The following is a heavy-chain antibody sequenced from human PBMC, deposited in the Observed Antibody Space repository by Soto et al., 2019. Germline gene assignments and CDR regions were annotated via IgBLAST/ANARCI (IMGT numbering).Heavy chain of an antibody. CDR2: ITGNGAVT. V-gene: IGHV3-23*01. Sequence: EVQFLESGGGVVRPGGSLRLSCVASGLSFDHYAMTWVRQSPGKGLEWLACITGNGAVTSYTDSVRGRFTISRDNSKNTLYLQMDSQRADDTAVYYCGKDPNGDYFGPFDFWGQGTTVTVSS. J-gene: IGHJ3*01. CDR1: GLSFDHYA. CDR3: GKDPNGDYFGPFDF. D-gene: IGHD4-17*01.